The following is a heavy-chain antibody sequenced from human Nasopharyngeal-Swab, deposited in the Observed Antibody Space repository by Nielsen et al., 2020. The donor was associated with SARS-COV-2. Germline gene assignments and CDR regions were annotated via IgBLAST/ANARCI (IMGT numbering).Heavy chain of an antibody. V-gene: IGHV1-69*13. Sequence: SVKVYGKASGGTFSSNAISWVRQAPGQGLEWMGGIIPIFGTANYAQKFQGRVTMTADESTSTAYMELSSLSSVDTAVYYCARARGGSFGEQISYYYSMDVWGKGTTVTVSS. J-gene: IGHJ6*03. CDR1: GGTFSSNA. D-gene: IGHD3-10*01. CDR2: IIPIFGTA. CDR3: ARARGGSFGEQISYYYSMDV.